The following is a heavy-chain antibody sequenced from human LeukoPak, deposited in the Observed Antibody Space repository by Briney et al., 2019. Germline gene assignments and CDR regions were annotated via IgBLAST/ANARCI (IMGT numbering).Heavy chain of an antibody. Sequence: SETLSLTCTVSGDSITNDNWWSWVRQPPGKGLEWIGEIYHSGGTNYNPSLKSRVTISVDKSKNQFSLNVNSVTAADTAVYYCARSGYSSDYYDSSGYFHWGQGTLVTVSS. CDR1: GDSITNDNW. CDR2: IYHSGGT. CDR3: ARSGYSSDYYDSSGYFH. J-gene: IGHJ4*02. V-gene: IGHV4-4*02. D-gene: IGHD3-22*01.